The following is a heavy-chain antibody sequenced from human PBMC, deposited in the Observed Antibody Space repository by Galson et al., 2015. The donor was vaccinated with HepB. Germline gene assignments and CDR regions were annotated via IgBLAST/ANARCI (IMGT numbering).Heavy chain of an antibody. CDR3: AKDREGATTYYYYGMDV. CDR2: ISYDGSNK. CDR1: GFTFSSYG. V-gene: IGHV3-30*18. Sequence: SLRLSCAASGFTFSSYGMHWVRQAPGKGLEWVAVISYDGSNKYYADSVKGRFTISRDNSKNTLYLQMNSLRAEDTAVYYCAKDREGATTYYYYGMDVWGQGTTVTVSS. D-gene: IGHD1-26*01. J-gene: IGHJ6*02.